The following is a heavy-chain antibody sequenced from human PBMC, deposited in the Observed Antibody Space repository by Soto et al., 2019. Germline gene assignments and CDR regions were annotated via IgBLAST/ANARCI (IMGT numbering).Heavy chain of an antibody. CDR2: ITWHSDGM. J-gene: IGHJ6*03. CDR3: AKEDSGFSGYMDV. Sequence: EVQLVESGVGLVHPGRSLRLSCIASGFNFNDHGMHWVRQAPGKGLEWVSGITWHSDGMGYADSVKGRFTISRDNAKNSLYLQMNSLRVEDTALYYCAKEDSGFSGYMDVWGKGTTVTVSS. V-gene: IGHV3-9*01. D-gene: IGHD3-10*01. CDR1: GFNFNDHG.